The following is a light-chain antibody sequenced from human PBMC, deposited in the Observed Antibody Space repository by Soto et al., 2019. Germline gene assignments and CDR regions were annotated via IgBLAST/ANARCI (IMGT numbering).Light chain of an antibody. V-gene: IGKV1-5*01. CDR1: QSISSW. Sequence: DIQMTQSPSTLSASVLDRVTITCLASQSISSWLAWYQQKPGKAPKLLIYDASSLESGVPSRFSGSGSGTEFTLTISSLQPDDFATYYCQQYNSYPWTFGQGTKV. CDR2: DAS. J-gene: IGKJ1*01. CDR3: QQYNSYPWT.